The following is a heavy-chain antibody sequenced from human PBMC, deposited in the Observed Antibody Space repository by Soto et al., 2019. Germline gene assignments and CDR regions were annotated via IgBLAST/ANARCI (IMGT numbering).Heavy chain of an antibody. CDR2: LYHSGST. V-gene: IGHV4-38-2*01. J-gene: IGHJ4*02. CDR1: GYPISSGYY. Sequence: SETLSLTCAVSGYPISSGYYWGWIRQSPGKGLEWIGSLYHSGSTYYNPSLKSRVTISVDSSKNQFSLSLTSVTAADTAVYYWARNSYFDFWSGYQRAFDLWGQGTVVTVSS. CDR3: ARNSYFDFWSGYQRAFDL. D-gene: IGHD3-3*01.